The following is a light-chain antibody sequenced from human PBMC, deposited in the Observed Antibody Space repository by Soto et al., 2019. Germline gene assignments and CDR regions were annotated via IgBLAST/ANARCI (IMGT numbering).Light chain of an antibody. V-gene: IGKV3-20*01. J-gene: IGKJ3*01. Sequence: IAVTKSPGALSLSPGERATLSCRVSQSVSSSYLAWYQQKPGQAPRLLIYGASSRATGIPDRFSGSGSGTDFTLTISRLEPEDFAVYYCQQYASSPPTFGPGTKVDIK. CDR1: QSVSSSY. CDR3: QQYASSPPT. CDR2: GAS.